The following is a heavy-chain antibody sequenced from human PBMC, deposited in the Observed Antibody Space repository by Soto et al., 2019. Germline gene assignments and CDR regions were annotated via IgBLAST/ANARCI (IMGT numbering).Heavy chain of an antibody. CDR2: VTDNGRST. Sequence: GGSLRLSCAASGFTFSRDGMSWVRQAPGKGLEWVSLVTDNGRSTYYADSVKGRFTISRDNTKNTLFLQMNSMRAEDTAVYYCAKERATTTAFDYWGQGALVTVSS. CDR3: AKERATTTAFDY. J-gene: IGHJ4*02. V-gene: IGHV3-23*01. CDR1: GFTFSRDG. D-gene: IGHD4-17*01.